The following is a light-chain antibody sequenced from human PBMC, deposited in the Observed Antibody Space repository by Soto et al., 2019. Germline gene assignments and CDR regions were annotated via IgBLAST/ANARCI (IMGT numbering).Light chain of an antibody. CDR1: QGISRW. V-gene: IGKV1-12*01. Sequence: DIQMTHSPSSLSSSLVDRVTSTCRASQGISRWLAWYQQKPGKAPKLLIYAASSLQRGVPSRFSGSGSGTDFTLTISSLQPEDFATYYCQQANSFPITFGQGTRLEIK. CDR2: AAS. CDR3: QQANSFPIT. J-gene: IGKJ5*01.